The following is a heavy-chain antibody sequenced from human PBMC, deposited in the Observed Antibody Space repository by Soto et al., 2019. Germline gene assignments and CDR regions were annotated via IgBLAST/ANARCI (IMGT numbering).Heavy chain of an antibody. V-gene: IGHV1-69*02. CDR2: IIPILGIA. CDR1: EGTFSRYT. J-gene: IGHJ2*01. Sequence: QVQLVQSGAEVKKPGSSVKVSCKASEGTFSRYTISWVRQAPGQGLEWMGRIIPILGIANYAQKFQGRVTITADKSTSTAYMELSSLRSEDTAVYYCASFRLGDLDWYYDLWGRGTLVTVSS. D-gene: IGHD3-16*01. CDR3: ASFRLGDLDWYYDL.